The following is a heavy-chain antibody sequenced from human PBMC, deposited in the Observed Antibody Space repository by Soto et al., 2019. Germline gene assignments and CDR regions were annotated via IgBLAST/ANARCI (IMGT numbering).Heavy chain of an antibody. J-gene: IGHJ2*01. Sequence: ASVKVSCKASGYTFTSYAMHWLRQAPGQRLEWMGWINAGNGNTKYSQKFQGRVTITRDTSASTAYMELSSLRSEDTAVYYCARVAAAAGTYYWYFDLWGRGTLVTVSS. CDR1: GYTFTSYA. CDR2: INAGNGNT. CDR3: ARVAAAAGTYYWYFDL. V-gene: IGHV1-3*01. D-gene: IGHD6-13*01.